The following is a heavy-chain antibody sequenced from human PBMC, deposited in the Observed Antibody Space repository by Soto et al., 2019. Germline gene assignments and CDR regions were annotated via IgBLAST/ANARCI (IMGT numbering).Heavy chain of an antibody. J-gene: IGHJ3*02. CDR2: ISAYNGNT. CDR1: GYTFTSYG. Sequence: QVQLVQSGAEVKKPGASVKVSCKASGYTFTSYGISWVRQAPGQGLEWMGWISAYNGNTNYAQKLQGRVTMTTDTSTSTAYMELRSLRTDDTAVDYCARKGRSLVTNMVAFDIWGQGTMVTVSS. D-gene: IGHD4-17*01. V-gene: IGHV1-18*01. CDR3: ARKGRSLVTNMVAFDI.